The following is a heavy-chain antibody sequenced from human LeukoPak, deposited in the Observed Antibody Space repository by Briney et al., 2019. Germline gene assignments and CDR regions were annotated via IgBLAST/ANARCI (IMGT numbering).Heavy chain of an antibody. J-gene: IGHJ6*03. CDR1: GGSISSYY. CDR2: IYYSGST. CDR3: ARVHAETIFGVVIRGYYMDV. V-gene: IGHV4-59*01. D-gene: IGHD3-3*01. Sequence: SETLSLTCTVSGGSISSYYWSWIRQPPGKGLEWIGYIYYSGSTNYNPSLKSRVTISVVTSKNQFSLKLSSVTAADTAVYYCARVHAETIFGVVIRGYYMDVWGKGTTVTVSS.